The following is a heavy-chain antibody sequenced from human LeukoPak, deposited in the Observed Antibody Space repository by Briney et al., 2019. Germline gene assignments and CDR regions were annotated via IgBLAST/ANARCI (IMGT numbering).Heavy chain of an antibody. V-gene: IGHV4-39*07. CDR3: ARLLRNY. Sequence: PSETLSLTCTVSGGSISTSNYYWGWIRQPPGKGLEWIGTMYPSGSTYYNPSLKSRVTISVDTSRNQFSLKLSSVTAADTAVYYCARLLRNYWGQGTLVTVSS. J-gene: IGHJ4*02. CDR2: MYPSGST. CDR1: GGSISTSNYY.